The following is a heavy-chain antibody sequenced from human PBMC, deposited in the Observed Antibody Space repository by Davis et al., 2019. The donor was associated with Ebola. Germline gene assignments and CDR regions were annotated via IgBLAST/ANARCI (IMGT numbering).Heavy chain of an antibody. Sequence: GGSLRLSCAASGFTFSSYAMSWVRQAPGKGLEWVAFISFDGSKRDYPDSVKGRFSISRDNSKNTLYVEMNSLRPEDTAVYYCAREGGCSGSSCYSGGGAFDIWGQGTMVTVSS. CDR3: AREGGCSGSSCYSGGGAFDI. CDR1: GFTFSSYA. D-gene: IGHD2-15*01. CDR2: ISFDGSKR. V-gene: IGHV3-30-3*01. J-gene: IGHJ3*02.